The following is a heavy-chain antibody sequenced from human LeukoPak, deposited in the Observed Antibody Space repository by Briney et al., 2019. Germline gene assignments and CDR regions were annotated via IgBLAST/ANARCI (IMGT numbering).Heavy chain of an antibody. D-gene: IGHD2-15*01. CDR1: GFTFSSYS. Sequence: GGSLRLSCAASGFTFSSYSMNWVRQAPGKGLEWVSSISSSSSYIYYADSVKGRFTISRDNAKNSLYLQMNSLRAEDTAVYYCARDRDIVVVVAATLGYYYYGMDVWGQGTTVTVSS. J-gene: IGHJ6*02. CDR2: ISSSSSYI. CDR3: ARDRDIVVVVAATLGYYYYGMDV. V-gene: IGHV3-21*01.